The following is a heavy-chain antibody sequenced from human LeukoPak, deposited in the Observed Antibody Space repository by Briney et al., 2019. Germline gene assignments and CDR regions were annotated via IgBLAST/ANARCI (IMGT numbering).Heavy chain of an antibody. CDR2: LSGSDDSP. D-gene: IGHD3-9*01. CDR1: GFNFRDSA. V-gene: IGHV3-23*01. CDR3: VKDAPLSFDSLTGYDPPHPES. J-gene: IGHJ5*02. Sequence: PGGSLRLSCEGSGFNFRDSALNWVRQAPGKGLEWTSALSGSDDSPYYADSVKGRFSISRDTSKNTLYLQMNSLRVDDTATYYCVKDAPLSFDSLTGYDPPHPESWGQGTLVTVSS.